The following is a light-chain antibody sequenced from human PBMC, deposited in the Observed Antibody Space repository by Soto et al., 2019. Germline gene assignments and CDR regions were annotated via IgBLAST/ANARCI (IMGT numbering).Light chain of an antibody. CDR2: KTF. CDR1: PSISSW. J-gene: IGKJ1*01. CDR3: QHDNSFWT. V-gene: IGKV1-5*03. Sequence: DIQMTQSPSPLSASVGDRVTITCRASPSISSWLAWYQQKPGKAPNLLIYKTFSLDSELPSRFSGSGSGTEFTLTTSSLQPGDFATYYWQHDNSFWTGGEGIKVEIK.